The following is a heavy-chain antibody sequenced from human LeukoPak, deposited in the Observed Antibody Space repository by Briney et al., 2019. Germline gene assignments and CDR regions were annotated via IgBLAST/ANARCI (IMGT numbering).Heavy chain of an antibody. CDR1: GFTFSDYY. CDR2: ISSSVGTI. D-gene: IGHD3-22*01. V-gene: IGHV3-11*04. CDR3: AIGSYYYDSSGYYSPFDY. J-gene: IGHJ4*02. Sequence: GGSLRLSCVASGFTFSDYYMSWVRQAPGKGLEWISYISSSVGTIYYADSVKGRFTISRDNAKNSLYLQMNSLRAEDTAVYYCAIGSYYYDSSGYYSPFDYWGQGTLVTVSS.